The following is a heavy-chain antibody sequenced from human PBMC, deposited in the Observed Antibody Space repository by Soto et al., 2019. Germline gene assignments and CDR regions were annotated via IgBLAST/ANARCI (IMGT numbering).Heavy chain of an antibody. Sequence: QVQLVQSGPEVKEPGASVKVSCKASGYTFTSYGITWVRQGPGQGLEWVGWISGYNGDTNYAQKVQGRISVTTDTSESTAYLEVRSLRSDDTAVYYCASEVGAWFDFWGQGTLVTVSS. CDR1: GYTFTSYG. CDR3: ASEVGAWFDF. CDR2: ISGYNGDT. V-gene: IGHV1-18*01. D-gene: IGHD1-26*01. J-gene: IGHJ4*02.